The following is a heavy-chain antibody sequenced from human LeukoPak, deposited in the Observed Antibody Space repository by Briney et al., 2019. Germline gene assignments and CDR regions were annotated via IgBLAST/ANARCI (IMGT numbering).Heavy chain of an antibody. CDR1: GYTFTSYD. V-gene: IGHV1-8*01. Sequence: ASVNVSFTASGYTFTSYDINWVRQAPGQGLEWMGWMNPNSGNTGYAQKFQGRVTMTRNTSISTAYMELSSFRSEDTAVYYAARVEPNWGSYYRDYYYYYGMDVWGQGTTVTVSS. D-gene: IGHD3-3*01. CDR3: ARVEPNWGSYYRDYYYYYGMDV. CDR2: MNPNSGNT. J-gene: IGHJ6*02.